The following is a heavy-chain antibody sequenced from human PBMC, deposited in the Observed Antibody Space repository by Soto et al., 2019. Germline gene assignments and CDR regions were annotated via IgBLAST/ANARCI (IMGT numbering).Heavy chain of an antibody. CDR3: ARGEERFLHFPGMDV. Sequence: ASVKVSCKASGYTFTSYAMHWVRQAPGQRLEWMGWINAGNGNTKYSQKFQGRVTITRDTSASTAYMELSSLRSEDTAVYYCARGEERFLHFPGMDVWGQRTTVTSP. V-gene: IGHV1-3*01. CDR1: GYTFTSYA. J-gene: IGHJ6*02. D-gene: IGHD3-3*01. CDR2: INAGNGNT.